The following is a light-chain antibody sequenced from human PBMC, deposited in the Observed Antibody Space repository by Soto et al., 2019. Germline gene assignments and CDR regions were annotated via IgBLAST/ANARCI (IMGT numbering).Light chain of an antibody. Sequence: IVLTQSPATLSLSPGERATPSCRASQSVSSYLAWYQQKPGQAPRLLIYDASNRATGIPARFSGSGSGTDFTLTISSLEPEDFAVYYCQQRSNWITFGGGTKVEIK. J-gene: IGKJ4*01. CDR1: QSVSSY. CDR2: DAS. CDR3: QQRSNWIT. V-gene: IGKV3-11*01.